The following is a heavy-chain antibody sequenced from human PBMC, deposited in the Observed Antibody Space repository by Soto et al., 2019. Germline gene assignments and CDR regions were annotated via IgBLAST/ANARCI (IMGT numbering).Heavy chain of an antibody. CDR3: ARPDEGGYSSDHHYYYALDL. CDR1: GGNFRRYS. Sequence: QVQLLQSGAEVKKPGSSVKVSCRVSGGNFRRYSVSWVRQAPGQGLEWVGGIVPIFGTTNYAQRFQERVTITADETTGTAYMERTTLTSDDTAIYYCARPDEGGYSSDHHYYYALDLWGQGTAVTVTS. V-gene: IGHV1-69*01. D-gene: IGHD2-21*01. J-gene: IGHJ6*02. CDR2: IVPIFGTT.